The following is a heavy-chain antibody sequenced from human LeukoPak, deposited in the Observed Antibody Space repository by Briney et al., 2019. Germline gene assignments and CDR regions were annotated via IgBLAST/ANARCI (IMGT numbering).Heavy chain of an antibody. V-gene: IGHV3-48*03. CDR2: ISSSGSTI. J-gene: IGHJ6*02. CDR3: AREDIVVAPAARYYYGMDV. Sequence: GGSLRLSCAASGFTFSSYEMNWVRQAPGKGLEWVSYISSSGSTIYYADSVKGRFTISRDNAKNSLYLQMNSLRAEDTAVYYCAREDIVVAPAARYYYGMDVWGQGTTVTVSS. D-gene: IGHD2-2*01. CDR1: GFTFSSYE.